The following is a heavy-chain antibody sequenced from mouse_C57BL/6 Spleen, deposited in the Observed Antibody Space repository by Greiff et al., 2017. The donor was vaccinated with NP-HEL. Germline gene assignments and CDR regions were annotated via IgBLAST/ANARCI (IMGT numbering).Heavy chain of an antibody. CDR3: ARVVTTVVATRDWYFDV. J-gene: IGHJ1*03. CDR1: GFTFSSYG. V-gene: IGHV5-6*01. Sequence: EVKLVESGGDLVKPGGSLKLSCAASGFTFSSYGMSWVRQTPDKRLEWVATISSGGSYTYYPDSVKGRFTISRDNAKNTLYLQMSSLKSEDTAMYYCARVVTTVVATRDWYFDVWGTGTTVTVSS. CDR2: ISSGGSYT. D-gene: IGHD1-1*01.